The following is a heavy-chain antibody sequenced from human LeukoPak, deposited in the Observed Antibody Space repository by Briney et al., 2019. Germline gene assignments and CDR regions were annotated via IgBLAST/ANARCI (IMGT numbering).Heavy chain of an antibody. CDR3: AKDSIWYYDIRTEGNWFDP. J-gene: IGHJ5*02. Sequence: PGGSLRLSCAASGFTFSDYYMSWIRQAPGKGLEWVSYISSSGSTIYYADSVKGRFTISRDNSKNTLYLQMNSLRAEDTAVYYCAKDSIWYYDIRTEGNWFDPWGQGTLVTVSS. D-gene: IGHD3-9*01. V-gene: IGHV3-11*01. CDR2: ISSSGSTI. CDR1: GFTFSDYY.